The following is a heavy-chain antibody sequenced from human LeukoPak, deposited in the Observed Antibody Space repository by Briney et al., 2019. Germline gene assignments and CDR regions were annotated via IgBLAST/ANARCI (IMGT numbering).Heavy chain of an antibody. V-gene: IGHV3-21*01. CDR2: ISSSSDYI. D-gene: IGHD2-2*01. CDR3: TRGVAAATAY. Sequence: GGSLRLSCVAAGFAFSTSSMNWVRQTPDKGLEGVSSISSSSDYIYYADAVKGRFTISRDNAKNSLFLQMNSLRDEDTAVYYCTRGVAAATAYWGQGTLVTVSS. CDR1: GFAFSTSS. J-gene: IGHJ4*02.